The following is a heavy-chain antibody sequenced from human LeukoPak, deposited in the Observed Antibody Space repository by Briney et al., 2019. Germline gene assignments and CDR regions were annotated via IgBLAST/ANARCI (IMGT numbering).Heavy chain of an antibody. Sequence: GGSLQISCKGSGYIFTSYWITWVPQLPGKGLEWMGMIDPTDSYTNYSPSFQGHITISTDKSISTAYPQWSSLKASDTAIYYCARRGRSSSNFDFWGQGTLVTVSS. CDR3: ARRGRSSSNFDF. V-gene: IGHV5-10-1*01. J-gene: IGHJ4*02. CDR2: IDPTDSYT. CDR1: GYIFTSYW. D-gene: IGHD6-6*01.